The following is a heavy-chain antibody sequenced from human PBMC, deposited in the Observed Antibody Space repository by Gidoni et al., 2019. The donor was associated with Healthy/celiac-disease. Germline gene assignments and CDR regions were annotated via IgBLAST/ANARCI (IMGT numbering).Heavy chain of an antibody. D-gene: IGHD2-2*01. CDR1: GGTFRSYA. Sequence: QVQLVQSGAEVKKPGSSVKVSCTASGGTFRSYAISWVRQAPGQGREWMGGIIAIFGTANYAQKCQGRVTITADESTSTAYMELSSLRSEDTAVYYCARGYCSSTSCYLDYYYGMDVWGQGTTVTVSS. CDR2: IIAIFGTA. J-gene: IGHJ6*02. V-gene: IGHV1-69*01. CDR3: ARGYCSSTSCYLDYYYGMDV.